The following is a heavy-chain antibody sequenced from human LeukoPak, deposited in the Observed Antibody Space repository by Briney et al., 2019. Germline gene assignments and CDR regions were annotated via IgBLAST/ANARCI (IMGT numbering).Heavy chain of an antibody. CDR2: IHYDGYNK. J-gene: IGHJ4*02. V-gene: IGHV3-30*02. Sequence: QAGGSLRLSCAASGFSFSSSAMHWVRQAPGKGLDWVAFIHYDGYNKYYADSVKGRFTISRDNSKNTVYLQMNSLRAEDTAVYYCARGMPYYDYVWGSYRYYFDYWGQGTLVTVSS. CDR3: ARGMPYYDYVWGSYRYYFDY. CDR1: GFSFSSSA. D-gene: IGHD3-16*02.